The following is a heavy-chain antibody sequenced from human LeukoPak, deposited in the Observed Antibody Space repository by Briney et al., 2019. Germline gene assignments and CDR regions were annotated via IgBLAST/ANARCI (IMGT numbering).Heavy chain of an antibody. CDR3: TGHHQAYSRTY. Sequence: GGSLRLSCAASGFTFNSYVMNWVRQAPGKGLVWVSRISTDGSSTTYADSVKGRFTISRGNAKNTLFLQMNSLRAEDTAVYYCTGHHQAYSRTYWGQGTLVTVSS. CDR1: GFTFNSYV. CDR2: ISTDGSST. J-gene: IGHJ4*02. V-gene: IGHV3-74*01. D-gene: IGHD6-13*01.